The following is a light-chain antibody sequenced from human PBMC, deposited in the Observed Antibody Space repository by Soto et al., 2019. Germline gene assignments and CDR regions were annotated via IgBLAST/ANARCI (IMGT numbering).Light chain of an antibody. Sequence: EIVMTQSPVTPSASPGERATLSCRASQSISNNLAWYQQKPGQAPRLLIYGASTRATGIPARFSGSESGTEFTLSISSLQSEYFAVYYCQQYNNWPRTFGQGTKVEIK. CDR2: GAS. V-gene: IGKV3-15*01. J-gene: IGKJ1*01. CDR3: QQYNNWPRT. CDR1: QSISNN.